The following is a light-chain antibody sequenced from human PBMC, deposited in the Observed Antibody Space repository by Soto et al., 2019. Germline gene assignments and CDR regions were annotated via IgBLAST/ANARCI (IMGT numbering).Light chain of an antibody. CDR2: LAS. J-gene: IGKJ5*01. Sequence: DIQMTQSPSSLSASVGDRVTITCRASQSITVYLNWYQQKPGKAPKLLIYLASTLQSGVPSRFSGSGSGKNFTLTISSLQPEDFATYYCQQSYSAPIIFGQGTRMEIK. V-gene: IGKV1-39*01. CDR3: QQSYSAPII. CDR1: QSITVY.